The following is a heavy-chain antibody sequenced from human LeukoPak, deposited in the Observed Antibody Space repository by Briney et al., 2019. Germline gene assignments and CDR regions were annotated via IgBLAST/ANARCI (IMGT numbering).Heavy chain of an antibody. J-gene: IGHJ4*02. Sequence: ASVKVSCKASGYTFTNFGISWVRQAPGQGLEWMGWISGYNGNTNYAQKLQGRVTITTDTSTSTAYMDLRSLRPDDTAVYYCARDRHRRHYYDSSLHPPLDYWGQGTLVTVSS. D-gene: IGHD3-22*01. V-gene: IGHV1-18*01. CDR3: ARDRHRRHYYDSSLHPPLDY. CDR2: ISGYNGNT. CDR1: GYTFTNFG.